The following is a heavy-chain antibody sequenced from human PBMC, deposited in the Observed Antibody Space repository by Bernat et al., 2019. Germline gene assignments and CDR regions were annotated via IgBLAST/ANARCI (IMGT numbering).Heavy chain of an antibody. Sequence: EVQLVESGGGLVQPGGSLRLSCAASGFTFSSYWMHWVRQAPGKGLVWVSRINSDGSSTSYADSVKGRFTISRDNAKNTLYLQMNSLRAEDTAVYYCARVFYYYDSSGYYHYDAFDIWGQGTMVTVSS. V-gene: IGHV3-74*01. CDR2: INSDGSST. J-gene: IGHJ3*02. CDR1: GFTFSSYW. CDR3: ARVFYYYDSSGYYHYDAFDI. D-gene: IGHD3-22*01.